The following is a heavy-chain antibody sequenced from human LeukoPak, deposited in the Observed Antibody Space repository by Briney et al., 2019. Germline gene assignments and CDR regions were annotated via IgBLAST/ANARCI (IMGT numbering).Heavy chain of an antibody. CDR3: ARDQWLTGDSHFDY. CDR2: LNSDGTTI. Sequence: QTGGSLRLSCVASGFTFSGYWMHWVRQAPGMGLVWVSRLNSDGTTINYADSVKGRFTISRDNSKNTLYLQMNSLRAEDTAVYYCARDQWLTGDSHFDYWGQGTLVTVSS. V-gene: IGHV3-74*01. D-gene: IGHD6-19*01. CDR1: GFTFSGYW. J-gene: IGHJ4*02.